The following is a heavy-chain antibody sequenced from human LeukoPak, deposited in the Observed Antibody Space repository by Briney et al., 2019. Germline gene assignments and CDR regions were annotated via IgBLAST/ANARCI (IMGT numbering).Heavy chain of an antibody. CDR2: INHSGST. J-gene: IGHJ4*02. V-gene: IGHV4-34*01. CDR1: GGSFSGYY. D-gene: IGHD1-26*01. Sequence: TPSETLSLTCAVYGGSFSGYYWSWIRQPPGKGLEWIGEINHSGSTNYNPSLKSRVTISVDTPKNQFSLKLSSVTAADTAVYYCARGGVGATTLVYTPFDYWGQGTLVTVSS. CDR3: ARGGVGATTLVYTPFDY.